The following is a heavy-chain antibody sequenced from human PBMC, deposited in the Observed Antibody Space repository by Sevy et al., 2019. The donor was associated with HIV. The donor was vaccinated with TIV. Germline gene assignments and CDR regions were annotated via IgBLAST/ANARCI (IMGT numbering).Heavy chain of an antibody. J-gene: IGHJ4*02. CDR1: GFNFRNYW. V-gene: IGHV3-7*01. Sequence: GGSLRLTCEAFGFNFRNYWMSWVRQAPGKGLEWVANIKHDGSEKYYVDSVKGRFTVSRDNGKKSLYLQMNGLRVEDAALYYCARERGEEVKSGEKFDYWVRGTLVTVSS. CDR3: ARERGEEVKSGEKFDY. D-gene: IGHD3-10*01. CDR2: IKHDGSEK.